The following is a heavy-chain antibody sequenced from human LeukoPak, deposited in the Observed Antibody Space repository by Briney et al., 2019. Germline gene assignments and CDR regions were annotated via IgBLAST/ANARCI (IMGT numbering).Heavy chain of an antibody. CDR2: INHSGST. D-gene: IGHD3-22*01. CDR1: GGSFSGYY. Sequence: SETLSLTCAVYGGSFSGYYWSWIRQPPGEGLEWIGEINHSGSTNYNPSLKSRVTISVDTSKNQFSLKLSSVTAADTAVYYCARVMIVDAFDIWGQGTMVTVSS. CDR3: ARVMIVDAFDI. J-gene: IGHJ3*02. V-gene: IGHV4-34*01.